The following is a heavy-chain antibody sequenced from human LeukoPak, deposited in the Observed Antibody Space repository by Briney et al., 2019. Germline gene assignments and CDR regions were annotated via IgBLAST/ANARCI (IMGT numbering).Heavy chain of an antibody. Sequence: GGSLRLSCAASGFTVSSNYMSWVRQAPGKGLEWVSVIYSGGSTYYADSVKGRFTISRDNSKNTLYLQMNSLRAEDTAVYYCARERHDISTGYYIDYYYYYMDVWGKGTTVTVSS. CDR1: GFTVSSNY. J-gene: IGHJ6*03. D-gene: IGHD3-9*01. CDR2: IYSGGST. V-gene: IGHV3-53*01. CDR3: ARERHDISTGYYIDYYYYYMDV.